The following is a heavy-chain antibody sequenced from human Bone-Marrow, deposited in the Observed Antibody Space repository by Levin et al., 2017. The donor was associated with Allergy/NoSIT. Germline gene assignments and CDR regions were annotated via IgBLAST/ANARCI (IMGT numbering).Heavy chain of an antibody. J-gene: IGHJ4*02. CDR3: ARGRLDGGKRLDY. V-gene: IGHV4-34*01. CDR1: GGSFSGYY. D-gene: IGHD4-23*01. CDR2: INHSGST. Sequence: GSLRLSCAVYGGSFSGYYWSWIRQPPGKGLEWIGEINHSGSTSYNPSLKSRVTISVDTSKNQFSLKLSSVTAADTAVYYCARGRLDGGKRLDYWGQGTLVTVSS.